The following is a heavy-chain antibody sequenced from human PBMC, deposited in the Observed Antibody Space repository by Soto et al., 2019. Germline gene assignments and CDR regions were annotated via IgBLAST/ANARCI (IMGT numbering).Heavy chain of an antibody. CDR2: INPNSVGT. V-gene: IGHV1-2*02. D-gene: IGHD3-10*01. Sequence: ASVKVSCKASGYTFTGHYMHWVRQAPGQGLEWMGWINPNSVGTNYAQKFQGRVTMTRDTSISTAYMELSRLRSDDTAVYYCAREPMVRAAHGFDIWCQGTMVTVSS. CDR3: AREPMVRAAHGFDI. J-gene: IGHJ3*02. CDR1: GYTFTGHY.